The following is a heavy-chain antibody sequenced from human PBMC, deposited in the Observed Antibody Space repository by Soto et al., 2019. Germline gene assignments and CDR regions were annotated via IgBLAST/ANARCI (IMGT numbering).Heavy chain of an antibody. Sequence: ASVKDYCKASGYSFSDYHMHWVRQAPGQGLEWLGRINPKSGGTSSAQKFQGWVTMTRDTSISTAYMELTRLRSDDTAVYFCARGHSTDCSNGVCSFFYNHEMDVWGQGTTVTVSS. CDR2: INPKSGGT. CDR3: ARGHSTDCSNGVCSFFYNHEMDV. D-gene: IGHD2-8*01. V-gene: IGHV1-2*04. J-gene: IGHJ6*02. CDR1: GYSFSDYH.